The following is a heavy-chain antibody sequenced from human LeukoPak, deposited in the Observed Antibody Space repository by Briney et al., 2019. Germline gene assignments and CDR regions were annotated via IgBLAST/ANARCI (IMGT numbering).Heavy chain of an antibody. V-gene: IGHV3-33*01. CDR2: IWYDGSNK. J-gene: IGHJ5*02. Sequence: PGGSLRLSCAAPGFTFSSYGMHWVRQAPGKGLEWVAVIWYDGSNKYYADSVKGRFTISRDNSKNTLYLQMNSLRAEDTAVYYCARDSGGPGFDHWGQGTLVTVSS. CDR1: GFTFSSYG. D-gene: IGHD1-14*01. CDR3: ARDSGGPGFDH.